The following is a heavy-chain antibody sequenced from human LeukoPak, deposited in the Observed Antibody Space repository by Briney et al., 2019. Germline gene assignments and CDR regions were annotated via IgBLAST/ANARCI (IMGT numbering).Heavy chain of an antibody. V-gene: IGHV1-46*01. CDR1: GYTFTSYY. CDR2: INPSGGST. Sequence: ASVKVSCKASGYTFTSYYMHWVRQAPGXXXEWMGIINPSGGSTSYAQKFQGRVTMTRDTSTSTVYMELSSLRSEDTAVYYCASGGGNSDGYFDYWGQGTLVTVSS. J-gene: IGHJ4*02. CDR3: ASGGGNSDGYFDY. D-gene: IGHD4-23*01.